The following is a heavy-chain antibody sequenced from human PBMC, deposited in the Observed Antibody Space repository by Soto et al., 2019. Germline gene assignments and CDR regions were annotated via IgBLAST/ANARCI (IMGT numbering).Heavy chain of an antibody. D-gene: IGHD3-22*01. CDR3: ARAPRGGSSGYYSDY. J-gene: IGHJ4*02. V-gene: IGHV4-34*01. CDR2: INHSGST. Sequence: PXETLSLTCAVYGGSFSGCYWSWIRQPPGKGLEWIGEINHSGSTNYNPSLKSRVTISVDTSKNQFSLKLSSVTAADTAVYYCARAPRGGSSGYYSDYWGQGTLVTVPS. CDR1: GGSFSGCY.